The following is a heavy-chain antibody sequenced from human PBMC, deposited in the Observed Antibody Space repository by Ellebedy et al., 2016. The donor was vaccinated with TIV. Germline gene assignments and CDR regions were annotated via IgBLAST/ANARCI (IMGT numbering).Heavy chain of an antibody. J-gene: IGHJ6*02. CDR3: VRGSSIYAMDV. CDR1: GFIFTNYA. CDR2: ALGFDGGT. Sequence: GGSLRLSXAASGFIFTNYAMSWVRQAPGRGLEWVATALGFDGGTYHADSVKGRFTISRDNSKNTLYLQMNSLRAEDTAVYFCVRGSSIYAMDVWGQGTTVTVSS. V-gene: IGHV3-23*01. D-gene: IGHD2-2*01.